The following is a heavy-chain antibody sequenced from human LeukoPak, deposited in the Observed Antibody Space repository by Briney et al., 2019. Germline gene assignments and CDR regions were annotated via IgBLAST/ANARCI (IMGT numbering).Heavy chain of an antibody. CDR2: INPNSGGT. CDR3: SRGTLEWIFSY. D-gene: IGHD3-3*01. V-gene: IGHV1-2*02. Sequence: GASVKVSFKASGYTFTGYYIHWVRQAPGQGLEWMGWINPNSGGTNYAQKFQGRVTMTRDTPISTAYMEVNSLTSDDTAVYYCSRGTLEWIFSYWGLGTLVTVSS. J-gene: IGHJ4*02. CDR1: GYTFTGYY.